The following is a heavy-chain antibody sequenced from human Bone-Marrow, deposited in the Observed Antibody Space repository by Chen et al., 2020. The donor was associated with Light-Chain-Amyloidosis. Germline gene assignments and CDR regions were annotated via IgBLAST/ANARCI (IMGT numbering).Heavy chain of an antibody. V-gene: IGHV4-34*01. Sequence: QVQLQQWGAGLLKPSETLSLTCAVYGGSFSGYYWSWIRQPPGKGLEWIGEINHSGSTNYNPSLKSRVTISVDTSKNRFSLKLSSVTAADTAVYYCARPHRGKQWLRGVWFDPWGQGTLVTVSS. CDR2: INHSGST. CDR1: GGSFSGYY. J-gene: IGHJ5*02. CDR3: ARPHRGKQWLRGVWFDP. D-gene: IGHD6-19*01.